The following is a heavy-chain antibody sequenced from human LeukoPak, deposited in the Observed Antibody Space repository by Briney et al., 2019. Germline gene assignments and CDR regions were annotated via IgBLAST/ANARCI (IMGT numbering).Heavy chain of an antibody. CDR2: INHSGST. V-gene: IGHV4-34*01. J-gene: IGHJ6*02. Sequence: SETLSLTCAVYGGSFSGYYWSWIRQPPGKGLEWIGEINHSGSTNYNPSLKSRVTISVDTSKNQFSLKPSSVTAADTAVYYCARKRYYGSGSYYALYYYYGMDVWGQGTTVTVSS. CDR1: GGSFSGYY. CDR3: ARKRYYGSGSYYALYYYYGMDV. D-gene: IGHD3-10*01.